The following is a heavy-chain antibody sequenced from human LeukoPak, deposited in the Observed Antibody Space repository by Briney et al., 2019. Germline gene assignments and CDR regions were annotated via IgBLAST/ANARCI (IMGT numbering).Heavy chain of an antibody. CDR1: GDSISSGNYH. D-gene: IGHD4-17*01. Sequence: PSETLSLTCTVSGDSISSGNYHWAWIRQPPGKGLECIGSIHHSGNAYYNSSLESRVTISVDMSKNQFSLQLRSVTAADTAVYYCARPGDYGDYGDAFDIWGQGTMVTVSS. V-gene: IGHV4-39*07. J-gene: IGHJ3*02. CDR3: ARPGDYGDYGDAFDI. CDR2: IHHSGNA.